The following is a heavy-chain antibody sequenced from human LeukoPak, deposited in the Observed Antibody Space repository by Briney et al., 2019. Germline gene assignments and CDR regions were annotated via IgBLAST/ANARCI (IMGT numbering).Heavy chain of an antibody. CDR1: GFTFSSYA. J-gene: IGHJ4*02. D-gene: IGHD3-10*01. CDR2: ISSNGGST. CDR3: ARVPNYYGSGSLVYFDY. V-gene: IGHV3-64*01. Sequence: GGSLRLSCAASGFTFSSYAMHWVRQAPGKGLEYVSAISSNGGSTYYANSVKGRFTISRDNSKNTLYLQMGSLRAEDMAVYYCARVPNYYGSGSLVYFDYWGQGTLVTVSS.